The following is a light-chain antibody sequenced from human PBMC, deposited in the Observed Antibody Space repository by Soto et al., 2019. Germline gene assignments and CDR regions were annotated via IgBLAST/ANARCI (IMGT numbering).Light chain of an antibody. CDR2: GAS. CDR1: QSISRY. V-gene: IGKV3-20*01. Sequence: IVLTQSPGTLYLATGERTTLSCRASQSISRYLAWYQQKPGQGPRLLIYGASSRATGTPDRFSGSGSGTDFTLTINRLEPEDFALYYCQQYGSSPPTVGQGTKVDIK. CDR3: QQYGSSPPT. J-gene: IGKJ1*01.